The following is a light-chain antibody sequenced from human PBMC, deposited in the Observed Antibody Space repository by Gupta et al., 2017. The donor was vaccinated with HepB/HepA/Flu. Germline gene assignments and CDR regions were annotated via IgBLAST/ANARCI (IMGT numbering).Light chain of an antibody. Sequence: QSVLTQPPSVSGATGQRVTISCTGSSSIIGAGSDVHWYQQLPGPAPKLLIYGNSNRPSGVPDRFSGSKSGTSASLAITGLQAEDEADYYCHSYDSSRSGSGVFGGGTKLTVL. CDR1: SSIIGAGSD. J-gene: IGLJ2*01. CDR2: GNS. V-gene: IGLV1-40*01. CDR3: HSYDSSRSGSGV.